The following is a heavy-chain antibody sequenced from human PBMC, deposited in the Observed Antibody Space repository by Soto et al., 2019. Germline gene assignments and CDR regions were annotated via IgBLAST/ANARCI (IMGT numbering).Heavy chain of an antibody. J-gene: IGHJ4*02. V-gene: IGHV1-69*06. CDR3: ARIKGNCSGGSCWYYFDY. Sequence: SVKVSCKASGGTFSSYAITWVRQAPGQGLEWMGWIIPIYGTTNYAQKFQGRVTITADTSTSTAYMELRSLRSDDTAVYYCARIKGNCSGGSCWYYFDYWGQGTLVTVSS. CDR1: GGTFSSYA. D-gene: IGHD2-15*01. CDR2: IIPIYGTT.